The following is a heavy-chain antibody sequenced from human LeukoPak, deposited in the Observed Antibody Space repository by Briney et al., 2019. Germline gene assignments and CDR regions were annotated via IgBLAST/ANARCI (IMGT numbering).Heavy chain of an antibody. CDR3: ARSYYGAFDI. J-gene: IGHJ3*02. D-gene: IGHD1-26*01. Sequence: PSETLSLTCTVPGGSISSHYWSWIRQPPGKGLEWIGYIYYSGSTNYNPSLKSRVTISVDTSKNQFSLKLSSVTAADTAVYYCARSYYGAFDIWGQGTMVTVSS. CDR1: GGSISSHY. V-gene: IGHV4-59*11. CDR2: IYYSGST.